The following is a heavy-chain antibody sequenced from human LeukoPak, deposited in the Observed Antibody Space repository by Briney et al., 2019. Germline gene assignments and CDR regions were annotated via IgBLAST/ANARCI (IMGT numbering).Heavy chain of an antibody. CDR1: GFTFSNYA. V-gene: IGHV3-23*01. D-gene: IGHD4-17*01. J-gene: IGHJ4*02. Sequence: PGGSLRLSCAASGFTFSNYAMTWVRQAPGKGLEGGSSVTASGGGSYYAGYVKGQFTISRDNSMNTLYLQMDSLGVGDTAVYYCAKDQYCGDRAVTHFDYWGQGALVSVSS. CDR3: AKDQYCGDRAVTHFDY. CDR2: VTASGGGS.